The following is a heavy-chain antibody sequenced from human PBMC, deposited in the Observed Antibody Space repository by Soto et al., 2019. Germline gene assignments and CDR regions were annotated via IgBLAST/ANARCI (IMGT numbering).Heavy chain of an antibody. CDR2: IYNGEST. Sequence: GGSLRLSCAASGFTVNSDYMNWIRQTPGKGLEWVAFIYNGESTHYADSVKGRFTISSDRSKNTLYLQMNSLRIEDTAVYYCARDGRGLGKLSLFEYWGQGTLVTVSS. J-gene: IGHJ4*02. CDR1: GFTVNSDY. CDR3: ARDGRGLGKLSLFEY. V-gene: IGHV3-53*01. D-gene: IGHD3-16*01.